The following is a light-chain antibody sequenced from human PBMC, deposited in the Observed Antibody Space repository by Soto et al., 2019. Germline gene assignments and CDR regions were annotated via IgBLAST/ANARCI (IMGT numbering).Light chain of an antibody. CDR1: QNIRSW. J-gene: IGKJ1*01. Sequence: DIQMTQSPSTLSGSVGDRVTITCRASQNIRSWLAWYQQKPGKAPKLLIYDASSLESGVPSRFSGRGSGKELTLTIRTLQPDDFATYYCQQYNSYSTFGQGTKVDIK. V-gene: IGKV1-5*01. CDR2: DAS. CDR3: QQYNSYST.